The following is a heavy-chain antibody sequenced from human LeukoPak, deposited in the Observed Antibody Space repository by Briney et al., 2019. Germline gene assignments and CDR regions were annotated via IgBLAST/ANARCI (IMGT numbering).Heavy chain of an antibody. CDR3: ARGGVFRKQLLPSLAP. CDR2: ISAYNGNT. D-gene: IGHD2-15*01. J-gene: IGHJ5*02. V-gene: IGHV1-18*01. CDR1: GYTFTSYG. Sequence: GASVKPSCKASGYTFTSYGISWVRQAPGQGLEWMGWISAYNGNTNYAQKLQGRVTMTTDTSTSTAYMELRSLRSDDTAVYYCARGGVFRKQLLPSLAPWGQGTLVTVSS.